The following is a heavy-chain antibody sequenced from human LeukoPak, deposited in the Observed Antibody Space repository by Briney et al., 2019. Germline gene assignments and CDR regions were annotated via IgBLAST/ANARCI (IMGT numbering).Heavy chain of an antibody. D-gene: IGHD5-24*01. CDR3: ARVNREMATITP. CDR2: ITHTGST. CDR1: GGSFSGYY. V-gene: IGHV4-34*01. J-gene: IGHJ4*02. Sequence: SETLSLTCTVYGGSFSGYYRSWIRQPPGKGLEWIGEITHTGSTNYNPSLKSRVAISVDRSKNQFSLNLSSVTAADTAVYYCARVNREMATITPWGQGTLVTVSS.